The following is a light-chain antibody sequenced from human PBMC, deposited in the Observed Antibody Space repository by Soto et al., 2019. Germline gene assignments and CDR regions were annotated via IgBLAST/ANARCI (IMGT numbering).Light chain of an antibody. CDR3: MQGTHWPPYT. J-gene: IGKJ2*01. V-gene: IGKV2-30*02. Sequence: DVVMTQSPLSLPVNLGEPAAISCRSTQSLVHSDGDTYLSWFHQRPGQSPRRLIFRVSKRDFGVPPRFIGSASGTDFTLEITRVEAEDVGVYYCMQGTHWPPYTFGQGTRLEIK. CDR1: QSLVHSDGDTY. CDR2: RVS.